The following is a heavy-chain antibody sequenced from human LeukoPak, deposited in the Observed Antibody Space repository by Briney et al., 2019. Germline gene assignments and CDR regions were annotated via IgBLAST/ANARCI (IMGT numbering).Heavy chain of an antibody. D-gene: IGHD3-10*01. J-gene: IGHJ5*02. CDR3: AREGRYYGSGSYYKRYNWFDP. Sequence: SETLSLTCTVSGGSFSGYYWSWIRQPPGKGLEWIGEINHSGSTNYNPSLKSRVTISVDTSKNQFSLKLSSVTAADTAVYYCAREGRYYGSGSYYKRYNWFDPWGQGTLVTVSS. V-gene: IGHV4-34*01. CDR2: INHSGST. CDR1: GGSFSGYY.